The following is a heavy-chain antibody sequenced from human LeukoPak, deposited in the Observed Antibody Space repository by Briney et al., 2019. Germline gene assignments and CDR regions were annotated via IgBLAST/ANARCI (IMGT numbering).Heavy chain of an antibody. V-gene: IGHV3-53*01. Sequence: GGSLRLSCAASGFTVSSNYMSWVRQAPGKGLEWVSVIYSGGSTYYADSVKGRFTISRDNSKNTLYLQINSLRVEDTAVYYCIVFGDSNHWGQGTLVTVSS. J-gene: IGHJ5*02. CDR2: IYSGGST. CDR1: GFTVSSNY. CDR3: IVFGDSNH. D-gene: IGHD4-17*01.